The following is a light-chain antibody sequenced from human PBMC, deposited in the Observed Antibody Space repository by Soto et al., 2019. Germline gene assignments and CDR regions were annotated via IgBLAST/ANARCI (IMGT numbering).Light chain of an antibody. CDR2: EVS. J-gene: IGLJ2*01. Sequence: QSALTQPPSASGSPGQSVTISCTGTSSDVGGYNYVSWYQQHPGKAPKLMIYEVSERPSGVPHRFSGSKSGNTASLTVSGLQAEDEADYYCSSYASSNNVIFGGGTKLTVL. V-gene: IGLV2-8*01. CDR3: SSYASSNNVI. CDR1: SSDVGGYNY.